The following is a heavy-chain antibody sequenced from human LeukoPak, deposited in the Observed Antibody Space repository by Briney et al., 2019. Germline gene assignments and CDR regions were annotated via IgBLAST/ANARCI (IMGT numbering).Heavy chain of an antibody. J-gene: IGHJ4*02. V-gene: IGHV4-59*12. CDR3: ARESDWDNIDY. D-gene: IGHD1/OR15-1a*01. CDR2: IYYSGST. Sequence: SETLSLTCTVSGGSISNYYWSWIRQPPGKGLEWIGYIYYSGSTNYNPSLKSRVTMSVDTSKNQFSLKLSSVTAADTAVYYCARESDWDNIDYWGQGTLVTVSS. CDR1: GGSISNYY.